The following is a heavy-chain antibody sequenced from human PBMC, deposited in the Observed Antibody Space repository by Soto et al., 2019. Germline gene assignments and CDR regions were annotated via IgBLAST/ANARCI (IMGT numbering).Heavy chain of an antibody. CDR2: IYYSGST. CDR3: ARQITAMVPYYYYYYGMDV. V-gene: IGHV4-59*08. J-gene: IGHJ6*02. D-gene: IGHD5-18*01. CDR1: DGSISSYY. Sequence: SVTLSLTCTVSDGSISSYYWSWIRKPPGKGLEWIGYIYYSGSTNYNPSLKSRVTISVDTSKNQFSLKLSSVTAADTAVYYCARQITAMVPYYYYYYGMDVWGQGTTVTVSS.